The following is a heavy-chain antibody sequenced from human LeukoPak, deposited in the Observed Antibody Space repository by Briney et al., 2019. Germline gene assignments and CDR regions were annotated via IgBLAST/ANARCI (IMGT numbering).Heavy chain of an antibody. CDR3: ARAVAVAVMDAFDI. D-gene: IGHD6-19*01. V-gene: IGHV4-61*08. J-gene: IGHJ3*02. CDR2: IYYSGST. CDR1: GDSINSGENY. Sequence: SQTLSLTCTVSGDSINSGENYWSWIRQPPGKGLEWIGYIYYSGSTNYNPSLKSRVTISVDTSKNQFSLKLSSVTAADTAVYYCARAVAVAVMDAFDIWGQGTMVTVSS.